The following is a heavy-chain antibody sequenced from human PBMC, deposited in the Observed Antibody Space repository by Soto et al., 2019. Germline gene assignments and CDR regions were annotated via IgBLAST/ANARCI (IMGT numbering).Heavy chain of an antibody. Sequence: EVQLVESGGGLVQPGGSLRLSCAASGFTFSNYWMHWVRQAPGKGLVWVSRINSDGSSTTYADSVKGRFTISRDNAKNTLYLQMNSLRAEDTAVYYCASDRLVGAADAFDIWGQGTMVTVSS. CDR3: ASDRLVGAADAFDI. J-gene: IGHJ3*02. D-gene: IGHD1-26*01. CDR2: INSDGSST. CDR1: GFTFSNYW. V-gene: IGHV3-74*01.